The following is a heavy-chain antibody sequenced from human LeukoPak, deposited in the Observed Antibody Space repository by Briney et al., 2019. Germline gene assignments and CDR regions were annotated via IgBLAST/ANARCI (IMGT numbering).Heavy chain of an antibody. D-gene: IGHD7-27*01. CDR3: ARDRWGSAFDI. J-gene: IGHJ3*02. CDR2: IHHGGTA. V-gene: IGHV4-4*02. Sequence: SETLSLTCAVSGGSITSGNWWTWVRQSPGKGLEWLGEIHHGGTANYNPSLKSRVTISVDKSKNQFSLKLSSVTAADTAVYYCARDRWGSAFDIWGQGTMVTVSS. CDR1: GGSITSGNW.